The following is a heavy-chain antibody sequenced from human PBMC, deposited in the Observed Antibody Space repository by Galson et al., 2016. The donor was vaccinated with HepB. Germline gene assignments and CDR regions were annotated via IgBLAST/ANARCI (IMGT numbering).Heavy chain of an antibody. Sequence: PLSLTCAVYGGPSGPYYWSWIRQPPGKGLEWIGYIHYSGSTYYNPSLQSRVTISVDTSKNQFSLKLSSVTAAGTAVYYCAAYSGYGYAWVQGTLVTVYS. CDR1: GGPSGPYY. J-gene: IGHJ5*02. V-gene: IGHV4-30-4*01. CDR2: IHYSGST. D-gene: IGHD5-12*01. CDR3: AAYSGYGYA.